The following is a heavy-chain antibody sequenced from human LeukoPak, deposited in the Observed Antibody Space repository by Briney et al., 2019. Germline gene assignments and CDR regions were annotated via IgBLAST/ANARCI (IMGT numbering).Heavy chain of an antibody. Sequence: GRSLRLSCAASGFTFDDYAMHWVRQAPGKGLEWVSGISWNSGSIGYADSVKGRFTISRDNAKNSLYLQMNSLRAEDTALYYCAKDIYDYGDYGAFDYWGQGTLVTVSS. CDR3: AKDIYDYGDYGAFDY. D-gene: IGHD4-17*01. CDR2: ISWNSGSI. CDR1: GFTFDDYA. J-gene: IGHJ4*02. V-gene: IGHV3-9*01.